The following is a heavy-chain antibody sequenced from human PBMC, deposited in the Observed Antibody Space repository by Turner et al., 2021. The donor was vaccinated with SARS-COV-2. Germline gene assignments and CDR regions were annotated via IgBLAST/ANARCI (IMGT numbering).Heavy chain of an antibody. Sequence: VQLQQWGAGLLKNSETLSLTCDVDGGSFSGIYCTWIRQYPGKRLEWIGEMNVSGSTTYNPSLKIRLTISVDTSKNQFSLKLTSFTAADTAFYYCARAKGPSLYSSYYNPTFFDPWGQGILVTVSS. D-gene: IGHD5-12*01. CDR1: GGSFSGIY. J-gene: IGHJ5*02. V-gene: IGHV4-34*01. CDR3: ARAKGPSLYSSYYNPTFFDP. CDR2: MNVSGST.